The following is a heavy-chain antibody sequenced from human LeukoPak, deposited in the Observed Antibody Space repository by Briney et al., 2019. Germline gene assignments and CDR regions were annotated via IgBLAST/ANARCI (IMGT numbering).Heavy chain of an antibody. V-gene: IGHV4-59*08. CDR3: ARHDPIVGTPDAFDI. Sequence: SETLSLTCTVSGGSISSYYWSWIRQPAGKGLEWIGYIYYSGSTNYNPSLKSRVTISVDTSKNQFSLKLSSVTAADTAVYYCARHDPIVGTPDAFDIWGQGTMVTVSS. CDR1: GGSISSYY. D-gene: IGHD1-26*01. CDR2: IYYSGST. J-gene: IGHJ3*02.